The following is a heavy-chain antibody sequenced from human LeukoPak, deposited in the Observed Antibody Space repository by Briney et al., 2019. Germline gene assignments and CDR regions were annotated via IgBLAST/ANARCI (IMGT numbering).Heavy chain of an antibody. J-gene: IGHJ4*02. D-gene: IGHD2-15*01. V-gene: IGHV4-4*07. CDR1: GGSISSYY. CDR3: ARDGNGSRAFDY. Sequence: PSETLSLTCTASGGSISSYYWSWIRQPAGKGLEWIGRIYTSGSTNYNPSLKSRVTISIDKSNNQFSLNLTSVTAADTAVYYCARDGNGSRAFDYWGQGTLVTVFS. CDR2: IYTSGST.